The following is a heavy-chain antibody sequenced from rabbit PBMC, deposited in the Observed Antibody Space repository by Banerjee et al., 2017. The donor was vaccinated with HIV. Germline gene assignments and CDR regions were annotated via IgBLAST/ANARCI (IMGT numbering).Heavy chain of an antibody. CDR1: GFDFSSYY. CDR2: IYAGSSGGS. V-gene: IGHV1S45*01. D-gene: IGHD6-1*01. CDR3: ARGTYVGNVGGGYATYFNL. J-gene: IGHJ4*01. Sequence: QEQLVESGGGLVQPGGSLKLSCKASGFDFSSYYMCWVRQAPGKGLEWTACIYAGSSGGSYYANWAKGRFTISKTSSTTVTLQMTSLTVADTATYFCARGTYVGNVGGGYATYFNLWGPGTLVTV.